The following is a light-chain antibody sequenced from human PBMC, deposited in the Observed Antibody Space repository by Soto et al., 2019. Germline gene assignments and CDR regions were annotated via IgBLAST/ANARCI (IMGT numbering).Light chain of an antibody. Sequence: EIVLTQSPGTLSLSPGERVTLSCRASRSVGNNYLAWYQQRPGQAPNLLIYDASSRATGIPDRFSGSGSGTDFTLTITRLEPEDSAMYYCQQYAYSPLHFGGGIKVDIK. J-gene: IGKJ4*01. V-gene: IGKV3-20*01. CDR2: DAS. CDR1: RSVGNNY. CDR3: QQYAYSPLH.